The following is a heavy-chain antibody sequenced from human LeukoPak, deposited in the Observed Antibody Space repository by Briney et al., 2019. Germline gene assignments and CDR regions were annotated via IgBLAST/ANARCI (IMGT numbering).Heavy chain of an antibody. CDR3: ARLSDYDILTGFVSWFDP. V-gene: IGHV4-59*08. J-gene: IGHJ5*02. Sequence: SETLSLTCTVSGGPISSYYWSWIRQPPGKGLEWIGYIYYSGSTNYNPPLKSRVTISVDTSKNQFSLKLSSVTAADTAVYYCARLSDYDILTGFVSWFDPWGQGTLVTVSS. CDR1: GGPISSYY. CDR2: IYYSGST. D-gene: IGHD3-9*01.